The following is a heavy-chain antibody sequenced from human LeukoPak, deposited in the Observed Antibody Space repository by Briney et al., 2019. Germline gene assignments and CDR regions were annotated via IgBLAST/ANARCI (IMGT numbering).Heavy chain of an antibody. J-gene: IGHJ5*02. CDR3: ARDLGTRDYYDSSGSA. Sequence: GGSLRLSCAASGFTVISNYMSWVRQAPGKGLEGVSVIYSGGSTYYADSVKGRFTISRYHSKNTLYLQMNSLSAEDTAVYYCARDLGTRDYYDSSGSAWGQGTLVPVSS. CDR1: GFTVISNY. V-gene: IGHV3-53*01. CDR2: IYSGGST. D-gene: IGHD3-22*01.